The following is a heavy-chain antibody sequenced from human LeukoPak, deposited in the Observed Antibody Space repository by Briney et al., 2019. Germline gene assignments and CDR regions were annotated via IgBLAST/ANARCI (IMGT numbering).Heavy chain of an antibody. Sequence: SETLSLTCAVTGDSISSSYYYWGWIRQPPGKGLEWIGTIYFSGSTYYNPSLKSRVTISVDTSKNQFSLRLRSVTAADTAVYYCGRHVSGYASGIDYWGQGTLVTVSS. CDR3: GRHVSGYASGIDY. CDR2: IYFSGST. V-gene: IGHV4-39*01. J-gene: IGHJ4*02. D-gene: IGHD3-10*01. CDR1: GDSISSSYYY.